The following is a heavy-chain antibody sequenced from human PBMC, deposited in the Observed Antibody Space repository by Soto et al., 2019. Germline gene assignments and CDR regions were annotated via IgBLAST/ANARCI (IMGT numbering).Heavy chain of an antibody. D-gene: IGHD4-17*01. V-gene: IGHV3-64D*06. J-gene: IGHJ6*02. CDR3: VKDQGNDYGDYYYYGMDV. Sequence: EVQLVESGGGLVQPGGSLRLSCSASGFTFSSYAMHWVRQAPGKGLEYVSAISSNGGSTYYADSVKGRFTISRDNSKNRLYRQMSSLRAEDTAVYYCVKDQGNDYGDYYYYGMDVWGQGTTVTVSS. CDR2: ISSNGGST. CDR1: GFTFSSYA.